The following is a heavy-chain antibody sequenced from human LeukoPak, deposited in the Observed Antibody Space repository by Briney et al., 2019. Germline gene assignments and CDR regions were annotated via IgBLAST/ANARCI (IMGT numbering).Heavy chain of an antibody. CDR1: GGSISSYY. D-gene: IGHD3-3*01. CDR2: IYYSGST. CDR3: AREAYDDFWSGSWRYYYYMDV. J-gene: IGHJ6*03. V-gene: IGHV4-59*01. Sequence: SETLSLTCTVSGGSISSYYWSWIRQPPGKGLEWIGYIYYSGSTNYNPSLKSRVTISVDTSKNQFSLKLSSVTAADTAVYYCAREAYDDFWSGSWRYYYYMDVWGKGTTVTVSS.